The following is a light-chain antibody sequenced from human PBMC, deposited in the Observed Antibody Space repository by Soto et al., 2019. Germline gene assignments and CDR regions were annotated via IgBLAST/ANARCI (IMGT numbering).Light chain of an antibody. CDR2: DAS. CDR3: PQYYSSWT. Sequence: DIQMTQSPSTLSASVGDRGTSTCRASQSVGYWLAWYQQKPGKAPTFLVYDASNLHSGVPARFSGSGSGSEFTLTISSLQPDDFGTYYCPQYYSSWTVGPGTKVDIK. V-gene: IGKV1-5*01. CDR1: QSVGYW. J-gene: IGKJ1*01.